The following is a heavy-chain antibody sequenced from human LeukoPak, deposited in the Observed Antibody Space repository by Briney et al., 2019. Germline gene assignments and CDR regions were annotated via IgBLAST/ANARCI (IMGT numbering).Heavy chain of an antibody. CDR3: AKAKASSSRPFDY. V-gene: IGHV3-9*01. CDR1: GFSFDDYV. J-gene: IGHJ4*02. CDR2: ISWNSGSI. Sequence: PGTSLRLSCAASGFSFDDYVMHWVRQAPGKGLEWVSGISWNSGSIGYADSVKGRFTISRDNAKNSLYLQMNSLRAEDTALYYCAKAKASSSRPFDYWGQGTLVTVSS. D-gene: IGHD6-6*01.